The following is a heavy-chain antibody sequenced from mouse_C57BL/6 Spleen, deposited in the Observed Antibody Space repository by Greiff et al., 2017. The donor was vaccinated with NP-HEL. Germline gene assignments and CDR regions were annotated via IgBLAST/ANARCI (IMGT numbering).Heavy chain of an antibody. CDR3: ARAHYYGSSPYYYAMDY. Sequence: QVQLQQPGAELVKPGASVKLFCKASGYTFTSYWMHWVKQRPGQGLEWIGMIHPNSGSTNYNEKFKSKATLTVDKSSSTAYMQLSSLTSEDSAVYYCARAHYYGSSPYYYAMDYWGQGTSVTVSS. CDR1: GYTFTSYW. CDR2: IHPNSGST. V-gene: IGHV1-64*01. D-gene: IGHD1-1*01. J-gene: IGHJ4*01.